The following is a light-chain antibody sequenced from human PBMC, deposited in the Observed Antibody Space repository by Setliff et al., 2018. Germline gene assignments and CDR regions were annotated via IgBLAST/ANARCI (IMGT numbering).Light chain of an antibody. CDR2: EVS. V-gene: IGLV2-14*02. J-gene: IGLJ1*01. CDR3: NSYTRRGTYV. CDR1: SSDVGNYDL. Sequence: QSALAQPASVSGSPGQSITISCTGTSSDVGNYDLVSWYQQSLGKAPKLIIYEVSKRPSGGSDRFSGSKSGNTASLTISGLQAEDEADYYCNSYTRRGTYVFGIGTKVTVL.